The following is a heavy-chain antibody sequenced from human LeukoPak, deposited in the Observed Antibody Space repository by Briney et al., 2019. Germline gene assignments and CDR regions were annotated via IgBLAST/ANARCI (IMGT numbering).Heavy chain of an antibody. CDR3: YMVRGEMPESMDV. CDR2: IYSGGST. Sequence: AGGSLRLSCSASGFTFSSYAMHWVRQAPGKGPEWVSVIYSGGSTYYADSVKGRFTISRDNSKNTLYLRMNSLRAEDTAVYYCYMVRGEMPESMDVWGQGTTVTVSS. CDR1: GFTFSSYA. D-gene: IGHD3-10*01. J-gene: IGHJ6*02. V-gene: IGHV3-66*02.